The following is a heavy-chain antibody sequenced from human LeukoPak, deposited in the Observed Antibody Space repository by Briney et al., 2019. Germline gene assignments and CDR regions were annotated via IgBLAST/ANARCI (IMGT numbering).Heavy chain of an antibody. CDR1: GFTFSTYF. V-gene: IGHV3-23*01. Sequence: GGSLSPSCAASGFTFSTYFMSWVRQAPGAGLEWVSSISGSGGSTYYADSVKGRFTISRDNSKKTVYLEMNSLRAEDTAVYYCAKPYYYDSTGYFFDYWGQGTLVSVSS. CDR3: AKPYYYDSTGYFFDY. CDR2: ISGSGGST. J-gene: IGHJ4*02. D-gene: IGHD3-22*01.